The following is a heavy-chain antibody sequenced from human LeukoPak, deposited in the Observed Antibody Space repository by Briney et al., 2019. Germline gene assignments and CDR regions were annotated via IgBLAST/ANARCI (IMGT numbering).Heavy chain of an antibody. D-gene: IGHD4-17*01. Sequence: SETLSLTCTVSGGSLSSYYFSRIRQSPGKGLEWIAYINYSGSASYNPSLKSRVTMSVDTSKQFSLSLSSVTAADTAVYYCARHNYDDYVFDIWGQGTKVTVSS. V-gene: IGHV4-59*08. CDR3: ARHNYDDYVFDI. J-gene: IGHJ3*02. CDR1: GGSLSSYY. CDR2: INYSGSA.